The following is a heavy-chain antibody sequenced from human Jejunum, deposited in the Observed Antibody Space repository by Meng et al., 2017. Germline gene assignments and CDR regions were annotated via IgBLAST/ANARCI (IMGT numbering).Heavy chain of an antibody. J-gene: IGHJ4*02. CDR1: GFSLSTSGVG. V-gene: IGHV2-5*02. CDR3: AHSISGVGAFDY. D-gene: IGHD1-26*01. CDR2: IYWDDDK. Sequence: HITLKESGLTLLKLTQTLTLICTFSGFSLSTSGVGVGWIRQSPGKVLEWLALIYWDDDKRYSTSLKTRLTITKDTSKNQVVLTVTNMDPVDTATYYCAHSISGVGAFDYWGQRTLVTVSS.